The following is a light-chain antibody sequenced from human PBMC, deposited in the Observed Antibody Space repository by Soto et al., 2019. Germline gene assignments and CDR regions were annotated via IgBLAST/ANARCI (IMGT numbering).Light chain of an antibody. CDR1: NSDIGGYDY. CDR2: DVS. J-gene: IGLJ2*01. V-gene: IGLV2-14*03. Sequence: QSALTQPASVSGSRGQSIIISCTGTNSDIGGYDYVSWYQQRPGKAPKLLIYDVSKRPSGVSNRFSGSKSVDTASLTISGLQAEDEADYYCSSYASSTIVVFGGGTKVTVL. CDR3: SSYASSTIVV.